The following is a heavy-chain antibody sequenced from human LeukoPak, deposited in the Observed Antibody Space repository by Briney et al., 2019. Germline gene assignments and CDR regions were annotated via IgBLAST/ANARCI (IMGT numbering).Heavy chain of an antibody. J-gene: IGHJ4*02. CDR3: ARHFDY. CDR2: LSYSGNT. V-gene: IGHV4-39*01. CDR1: GGLIGTSDDH. Sequence: SETLSLTCTVSGGLIGTSDDHWAWIRQPPGKGLEWIGSLSYSGNTYYNPSLKSRVTISGDRSTHHFSLKMTSMTAADTAVYYCARHFDYWGQGILVTVSS.